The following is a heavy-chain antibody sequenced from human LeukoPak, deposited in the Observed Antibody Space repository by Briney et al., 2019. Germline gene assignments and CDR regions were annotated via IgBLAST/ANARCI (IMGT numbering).Heavy chain of an antibody. J-gene: IGHJ3*02. V-gene: IGHV4-30-2*01. Sequence: SQTLSLTCTVSGGSISSGGYYWSWIRQPPGKGLEWIGYIYHSGSTYYNPSLKSRVTISVDRSKNQFSLKLSSVTAADTAVYYCARMSAYDAFDIWGQATMVTVSS. CDR2: IYHSGST. CDR1: GGSISSGGYY. CDR3: ARMSAYDAFDI.